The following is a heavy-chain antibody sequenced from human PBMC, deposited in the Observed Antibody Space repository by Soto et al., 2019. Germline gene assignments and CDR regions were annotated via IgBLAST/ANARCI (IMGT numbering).Heavy chain of an antibody. J-gene: IGHJ4*02. D-gene: IGHD3-3*01. Sequence: PGGSLRLSCAASGFTFSSYAMSWVRQAPGKGLEWVSAISGSGGSTYYADSVKGRFTISRDNSKNTLYLQMNSLRAEDTAVYYCAKGEVGRYDFWSGRMYYFDYWGQGTLVTVSS. CDR1: GFTFSSYA. V-gene: IGHV3-23*01. CDR2: ISGSGGST. CDR3: AKGEVGRYDFWSGRMYYFDY.